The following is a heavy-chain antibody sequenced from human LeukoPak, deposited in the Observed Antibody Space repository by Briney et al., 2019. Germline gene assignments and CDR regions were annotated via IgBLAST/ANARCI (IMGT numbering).Heavy chain of an antibody. J-gene: IGHJ6*03. D-gene: IGHD4-17*01. CDR2: IKQDGSDI. CDR1: GFTFNGFW. Sequence: GGSLRLSCAASGFTFNGFWMSWVCQAPGKGLEWVSNIKQDGSDIYYLGSVRGRFTVSRDNAMNSLYLQMNSLRAEDTAVHYCTRDALYGDPSYYYMDVWGKGTTVTVSS. V-gene: IGHV3-7*01. CDR3: TRDALYGDPSYYYMDV.